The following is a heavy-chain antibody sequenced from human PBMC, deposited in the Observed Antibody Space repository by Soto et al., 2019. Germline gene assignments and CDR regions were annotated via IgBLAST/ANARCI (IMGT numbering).Heavy chain of an antibody. CDR1: GGSISSYY. CDR2: IYYRGST. V-gene: IGHV4-59*01. CDR3: AREMGGGSGYDAFDI. Sequence: QVQLQESGPGLVKPSETLSLTCTVSGGSISSYYWSWIRQPPGKGLEWIGYIYYRGSTNYNPSLKSRVTISVDTSKNQFSLKLRSVTAADTAVYYCAREMGGGSGYDAFDIWGKGTMVTVSS. J-gene: IGHJ3*02. D-gene: IGHD3-22*01.